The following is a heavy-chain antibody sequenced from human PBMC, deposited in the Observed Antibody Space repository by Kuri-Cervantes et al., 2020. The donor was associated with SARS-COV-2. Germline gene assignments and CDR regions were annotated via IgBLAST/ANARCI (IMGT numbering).Heavy chain of an antibody. CDR1: GGSISSYY. CDR3: AIMVRGVRRNWFDP. J-gene: IGHJ5*02. Sequence: SETLSLTCTVSGGSISSYYWSWIRQPPGKGLEWIGYIYYRGSTNYNPSLKSRVTISVDTSKNQFSLKLSSVPAADTAVYYCAIMVRGVRRNWFDPWGQGSLVTVSS. CDR2: IYYRGST. V-gene: IGHV4-59*08. D-gene: IGHD3-10*01.